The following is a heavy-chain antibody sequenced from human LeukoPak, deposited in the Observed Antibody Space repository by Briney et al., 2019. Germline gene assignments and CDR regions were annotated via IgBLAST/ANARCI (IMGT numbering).Heavy chain of an antibody. V-gene: IGHV4-34*01. CDR1: GGSFSGYY. J-gene: IGHJ4*02. Sequence: SETLSLTCAVYGGSFSGYYWSWIRQPPGKGLEWIGEINHSGSTNYNPSLKSRVTISVDTSKNQFSLKLSSVTAADTAVYYCARGAQGILTGYPRHWGQGTLVTVSS. CDR2: INHSGST. CDR3: ARGAQGILTGYPRH. D-gene: IGHD3-9*01.